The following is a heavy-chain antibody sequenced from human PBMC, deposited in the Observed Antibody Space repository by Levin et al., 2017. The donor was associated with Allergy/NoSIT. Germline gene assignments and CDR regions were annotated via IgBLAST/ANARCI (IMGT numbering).Heavy chain of an antibody. CDR3: TRGQLAPGDYYYYYGMDV. J-gene: IGHJ6*02. Sequence: GGSLRLSCTASGFTFGDYAMSWFRQAPGKGLEWVGFIRSKAYGGTTEYAASVKGRFTISRDDSKSIAYLQMNSLNTEDTAVYYCTRGQLAPGDYYYYYGMDVWGQGTTVTVSS. V-gene: IGHV3-49*03. CDR2: IRSKAYGGTT. D-gene: IGHD6-6*01. CDR1: GFTFGDYA.